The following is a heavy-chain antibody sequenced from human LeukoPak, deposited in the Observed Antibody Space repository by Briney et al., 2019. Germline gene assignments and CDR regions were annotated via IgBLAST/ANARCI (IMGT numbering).Heavy chain of an antibody. D-gene: IGHD3-22*01. V-gene: IGHV4-34*01. Sequence: ASETLSLTCAVYGGSFSGYYWSWIRQPPGKGLEWIGEINHSGSTNYNPSLKSRVTISVDTSKNQFSLKLSSVTAADTAVYHCARGWSRPYYYDSSGPPGRYYYMDVWGKGTTVTVSS. CDR2: INHSGST. CDR3: ARGWSRPYYYDSSGPPGRYYYMDV. J-gene: IGHJ6*03. CDR1: GGSFSGYY.